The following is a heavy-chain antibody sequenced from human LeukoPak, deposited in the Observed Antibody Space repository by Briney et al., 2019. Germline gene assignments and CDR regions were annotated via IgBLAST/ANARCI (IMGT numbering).Heavy chain of an antibody. CDR3: AREGIQLWSVPFDY. J-gene: IGHJ4*02. D-gene: IGHD5-18*01. CDR1: GYTFTSYA. CDR2: INAGNGNT. Sequence: ASVKVSCKASGYTFTSYAMHWVRQAPGQRLEWMGWINAGNGNTKYSQKFQGRVTITGDTSASTAYMELSSLRSEDTAVYYCAREGIQLWSVPFDYWGQGTLVTVSS. V-gene: IGHV1-3*01.